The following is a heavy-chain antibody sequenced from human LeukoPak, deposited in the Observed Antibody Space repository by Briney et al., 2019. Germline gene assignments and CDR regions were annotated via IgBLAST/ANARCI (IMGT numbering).Heavy chain of an antibody. Sequence: PGGSLRLSCAASGFTFSSYWMSWVRQAPGKGLEWVANIKQDGSEKYYVDSVKGRFTISRDNAKNSLYLQMNSLRAEDTAVYYCARDYDILTGEVYFDCWGQGTLVTVSS. CDR3: ARDYDILTGEVYFDC. J-gene: IGHJ4*02. V-gene: IGHV3-7*01. D-gene: IGHD3-9*01. CDR2: IKQDGSEK. CDR1: GFTFSSYW.